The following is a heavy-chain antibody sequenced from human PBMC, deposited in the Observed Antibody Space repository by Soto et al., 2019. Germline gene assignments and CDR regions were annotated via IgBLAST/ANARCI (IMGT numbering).Heavy chain of an antibody. V-gene: IGHV1-18*01. CDR3: ARTLLPAAAGPGEWFDP. J-gene: IGHJ5*02. D-gene: IGHD6-13*01. CDR2: ISTYNVNA. CDR1: GYPFSSHG. Sequence: APVKVSCPASGYPFSSHGITWVRQAPRQGLDWMGWISTYNVNAKYAQKLQGRVTMTTDISTSTTYLELRSLRSDDTAVYYCARTLLPAAAGPGEWFDPWGQGTLVTVSS.